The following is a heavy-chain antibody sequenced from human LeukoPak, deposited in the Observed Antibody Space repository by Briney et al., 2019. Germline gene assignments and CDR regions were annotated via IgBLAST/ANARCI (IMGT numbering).Heavy chain of an antibody. V-gene: IGHV4-39*07. CDR3: ARGAPDTAMVFFDY. CDR2: IYYSGST. D-gene: IGHD5-18*01. CDR1: GGSISSSSYY. Sequence: SETLSLTCTVSGGSISSSSYYWGWIRQPPGKGLEWIGSIYYSGSTYYNPSLKSRVTISVDTSKNQFSLKLSSVTAADTAVYYCARGAPDTAMVFFDYWGQGTLVTVSS. J-gene: IGHJ4*02.